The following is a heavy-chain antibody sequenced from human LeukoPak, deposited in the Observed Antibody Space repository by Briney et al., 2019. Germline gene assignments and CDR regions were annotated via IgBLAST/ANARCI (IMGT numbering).Heavy chain of an antibody. Sequence: RSSETLSLTCTVSGGSISSGGYYWSWIRQHPGKGLEWIGYIYYSGSTYYNPSLKSRGTISVDTSKKQLPLKLRSVTAADTAVYYCARYNWNDPYYFDCWGQGILVTVSS. J-gene: IGHJ4*02. CDR2: IYYSGST. D-gene: IGHD1-20*01. CDR3: ARYNWNDPYYFDC. CDR1: GGSISSGGYY. V-gene: IGHV4-31*03.